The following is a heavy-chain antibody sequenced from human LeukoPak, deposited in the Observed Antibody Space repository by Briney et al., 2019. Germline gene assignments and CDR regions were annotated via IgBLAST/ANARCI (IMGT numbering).Heavy chain of an antibody. D-gene: IGHD4-23*01. CDR2: MNPNSGNT. Sequence: ASVKVSCKASGYTFTSFDINWVRQATGQGLEWMGWMNPNSGNTGSTQEFQGRVTMTRNTSISTAYMELSSLRSEDTAVYYCARWSYGGSDYWGQGTLVTVSS. V-gene: IGHV1-8*01. CDR1: GYTFTSFD. J-gene: IGHJ4*02. CDR3: ARWSYGGSDY.